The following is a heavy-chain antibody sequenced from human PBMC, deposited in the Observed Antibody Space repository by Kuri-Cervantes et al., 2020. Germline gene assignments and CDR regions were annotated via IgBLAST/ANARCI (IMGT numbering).Heavy chain of an antibody. CDR3: ARVDCSSTNCYGSYVFDV. V-gene: IGHV4-59*01. J-gene: IGHJ3*01. CDR1: GGSISRYY. Sequence: SETLSLTCSLSGGSISRYYWSWTRQPPGKGLKWIGYIFYTGTTNYNPSLKSRITISLDTSKNQFSLKLSSVTAADTAVYYCARVDCSSTNCYGSYVFDVWCQGTMVTVSS. D-gene: IGHD2-2*01. CDR2: IFYTGTT.